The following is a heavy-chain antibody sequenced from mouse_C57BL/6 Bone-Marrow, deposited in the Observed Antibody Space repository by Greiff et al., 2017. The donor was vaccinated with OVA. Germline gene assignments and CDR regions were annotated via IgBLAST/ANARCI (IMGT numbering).Heavy chain of an antibody. D-gene: IGHD2-3*01. CDR2: ISDGGSYT. V-gene: IGHV5-4*01. Sequence: VQLKEPGGGLVKPGGSLKLSCAASGFTFSSYAMSWVRQTPEKRLEWVATISDGGSYTYYPDNVKGRFTISRDTAKNNLYLQMSHLKSEDTAMYYCAREEDGYPWFAYWGQGTLVTVSA. CDR1: GFTFSSYA. CDR3: AREEDGYPWFAY. J-gene: IGHJ3*01.